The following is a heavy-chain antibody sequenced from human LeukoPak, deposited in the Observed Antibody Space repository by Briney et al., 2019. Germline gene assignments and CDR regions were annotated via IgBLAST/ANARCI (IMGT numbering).Heavy chain of an antibody. CDR3: ASFGQQWLESY. CDR2: ISTDGRTT. J-gene: IGHJ4*02. Sequence: PGGSLRLSCVASGFAPSKDWMHWVRQVPGEGLEWVSRISTDGRTTGYADSVKGRFTISRDNAKNTLFLVMNNVKVEDTAVYYCASFGQQWLESYWGLGTLVTVSS. D-gene: IGHD6-19*01. CDR1: GFAPSKDW. V-gene: IGHV3-74*01.